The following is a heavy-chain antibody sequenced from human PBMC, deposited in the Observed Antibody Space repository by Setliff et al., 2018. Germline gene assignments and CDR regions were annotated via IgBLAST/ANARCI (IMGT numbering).Heavy chain of an antibody. J-gene: IGHJ3*01. Sequence: VKVSCKTSGYAFTDNYIHWVRQAPGQGLEWMGWINPKTGGTNLAQKFQGWVSMTRDTSITTAYMGLSRLTSDDMAVYFCARSDHLVVDGFDVWGQGTMVTVSS. D-gene: IGHD3-16*01. CDR3: ARSDHLVVDGFDV. CDR2: INPKTGGT. CDR1: GYAFTDNY. V-gene: IGHV1-2*04.